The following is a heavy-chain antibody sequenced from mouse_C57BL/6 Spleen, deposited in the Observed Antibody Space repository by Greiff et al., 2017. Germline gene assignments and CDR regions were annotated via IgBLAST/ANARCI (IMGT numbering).Heavy chain of an antibody. J-gene: IGHJ1*03. CDR3: ARPTVVPYWYFDV. D-gene: IGHD1-1*01. CDR1: GYAFSSSW. V-gene: IGHV1-82*01. Sequence: QVQLQQSGPELVKPGASVKISCKASGYAFSSSWMNWVKQRPGKGLEWIGRIYPGDGDTNSNGKFKGKATLTADKSSSTAYMQLSSLTSEDSAVYFCARPTVVPYWYFDVWGTGTTVTVSS. CDR2: IYPGDGDT.